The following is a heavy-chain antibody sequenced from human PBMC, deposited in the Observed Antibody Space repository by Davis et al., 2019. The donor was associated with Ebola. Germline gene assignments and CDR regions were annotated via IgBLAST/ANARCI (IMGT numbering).Heavy chain of an antibody. CDR2: IWYDGSNK. J-gene: IGHJ4*02. Sequence: GGSLRLSCAASGFTFSSYGMHWVRQAPGKGLEWVAVIWYDGSNKYYADSVKGRFTISRDNSKNTLYLQMNSLRAEDTAVYYCARDRPDYGDYGGYGFDYWGQGTLVTVSS. CDR1: GFTFSSYG. V-gene: IGHV3-33*01. D-gene: IGHD4-17*01. CDR3: ARDRPDYGDYGGYGFDY.